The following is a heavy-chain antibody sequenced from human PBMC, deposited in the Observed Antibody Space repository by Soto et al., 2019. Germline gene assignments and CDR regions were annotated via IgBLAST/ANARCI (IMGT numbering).Heavy chain of an antibody. Sequence: KTSETLSLTCTVSGGSISSGGYYWSWVRQHPGKGLKWIGYIYYSGTTYYNPSLKSRVTISVDTSKNQFSLKLSSVSAADTALYYCARCSLVVVPAPGFDPWGRGTLVTVSS. D-gene: IGHD2-2*01. J-gene: IGHJ5*02. V-gene: IGHV4-31*03. CDR2: IYYSGTT. CDR3: ARCSLVVVPAPGFDP. CDR1: GGSISSGGYY.